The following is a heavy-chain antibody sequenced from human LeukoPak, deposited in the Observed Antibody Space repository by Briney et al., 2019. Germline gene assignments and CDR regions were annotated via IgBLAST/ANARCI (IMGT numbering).Heavy chain of an antibody. CDR2: SYPGDSDT. V-gene: IGHV5-51*01. D-gene: IGHD3-22*01. CDR3: ARLYDRSDYGMDV. CDR1: GYSFTSYW. Sequence: GESLKISCKGSGYSFTSYWIGWVRQMPGKGLEWMGISYPGDSDTRYSPSFQGQVTISADKSISTAYLQWSSLKASDTAMYYCARLYDRSDYGMDVWGQGTTVTVSS. J-gene: IGHJ6*02.